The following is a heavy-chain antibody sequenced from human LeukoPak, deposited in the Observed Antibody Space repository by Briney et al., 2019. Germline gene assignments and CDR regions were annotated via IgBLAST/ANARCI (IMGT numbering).Heavy chain of an antibody. CDR2: ISNNGGYT. V-gene: IGHV3-23*01. CDR1: GFTFSSSA. D-gene: IGHD4-17*01. CDR3: AKHGDYGPDYYYYGMDV. Sequence: GGSLRLSCAASGFTFSSSAMSWVRQAPGKGLEWVSAISNNGGYTYYADSVQGRFTISRDNSKNTLYLQMNSLRAEDTAVYYCAKHGDYGPDYYYYGMDVWGQGTTVTVSS. J-gene: IGHJ6*02.